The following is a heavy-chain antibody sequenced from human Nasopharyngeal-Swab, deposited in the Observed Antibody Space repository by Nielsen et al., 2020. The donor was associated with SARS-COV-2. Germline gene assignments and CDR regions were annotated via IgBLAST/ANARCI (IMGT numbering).Heavy chain of an antibody. CDR3: ARLYRVVYDSSGYPDY. CDR2: IYYSGST. Sequence: WIRQPPGKGLEWIGSIYYSGSTYYNPSLKSRVTISVDTSKNQFSLKLSPVTAADTAVYYCARLYRVVYDSSGYPDYWGQGTLVTVS. J-gene: IGHJ4*02. D-gene: IGHD3-22*01. V-gene: IGHV4-39*01.